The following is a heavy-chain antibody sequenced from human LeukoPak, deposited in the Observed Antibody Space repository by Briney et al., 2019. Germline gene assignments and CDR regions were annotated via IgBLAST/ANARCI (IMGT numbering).Heavy chain of an antibody. J-gene: IGHJ6*03. CDR1: GYTFTNYD. Sequence: ASVKVSCKASGYTFTNYDINWVRQATGQGLEWMGWMNPNSGGTNYAQKFQGRVTMTRDTSISTAYMELSRLRSDDTAVYYCARVLRVGGATTYYYYYMDVWGKGTTVTVSS. V-gene: IGHV1-2*02. D-gene: IGHD1-26*01. CDR2: MNPNSGGT. CDR3: ARVLRVGGATTYYYYYMDV.